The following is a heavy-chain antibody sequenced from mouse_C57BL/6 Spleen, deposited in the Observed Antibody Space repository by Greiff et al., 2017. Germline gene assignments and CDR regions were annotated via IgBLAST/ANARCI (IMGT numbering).Heavy chain of an antibody. CDR3: ARREDYDDFDY. CDR1: GYTFTSYW. J-gene: IGHJ2*01. CDR2: IHPNSGST. D-gene: IGHD2-4*01. V-gene: IGHV1-64*01. Sequence: QVQLQQPGAELVKPGASVKLSCKASGYTFTSYWMHWVKQRPGQGLEWIGMIHPNSGSTNYNEKFKSKATLTVDKSSSTAYMQLSSLTSEDSAVYYCARREDYDDFDYWGQGTTLTVSS.